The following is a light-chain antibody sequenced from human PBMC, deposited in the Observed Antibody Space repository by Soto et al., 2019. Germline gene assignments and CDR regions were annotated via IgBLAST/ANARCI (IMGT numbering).Light chain of an antibody. CDR1: ESISSW. J-gene: IGKJ1*01. CDR3: QQYKTYLWT. CDR2: LAS. V-gene: IGKV1-5*03. Sequence: DIQVTQSPSTLSASVGDRVTITCRASESISSWLAWYQQKPGKAPKILINLASSLESGVPSRFSGSGSGTEFTLTITSLQPDDFATYYCQQYKTYLWTFGQGPKV.